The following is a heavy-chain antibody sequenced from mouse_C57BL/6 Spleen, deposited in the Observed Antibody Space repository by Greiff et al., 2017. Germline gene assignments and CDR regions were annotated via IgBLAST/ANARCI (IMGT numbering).Heavy chain of an antibody. CDR3: ARLYDYDGHYYAMDY. J-gene: IGHJ4*01. D-gene: IGHD2-4*01. V-gene: IGHV3-8*01. Sequence: EVMLVESGPGLAKPSQTLSLTCSVTGYSITSDYWNWIRKFPGNKLEYMGYISYSGSTYYNPSLKSRISITRDTSKNQYCLQLNSVTTEDTATYYCARLYDYDGHYYAMDYWGQGTSVTVSS. CDR1: GYSITSDY. CDR2: ISYSGST.